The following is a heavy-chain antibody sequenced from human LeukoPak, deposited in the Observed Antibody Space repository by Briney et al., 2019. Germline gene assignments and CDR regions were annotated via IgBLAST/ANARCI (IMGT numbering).Heavy chain of an antibody. Sequence: GGSLRLSCAASGFTFSSYAMGWVGRAPGNGLEWVSAISGSGGSTYYADSVKGLFTISRDNSKNTLYLQMNSLRAGDTAVYYCATGSRLWGSSSGTFDYWGQGTLVTVSS. CDR2: ISGSGGST. D-gene: IGHD6-6*01. V-gene: IGHV3-23*01. J-gene: IGHJ4*02. CDR1: GFTFSSYA. CDR3: ATGSRLWGSSSGTFDY.